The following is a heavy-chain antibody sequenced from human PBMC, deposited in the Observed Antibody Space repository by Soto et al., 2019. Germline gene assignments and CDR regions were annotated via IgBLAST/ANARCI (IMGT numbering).Heavy chain of an antibody. D-gene: IGHD3-3*01. Sequence: AHLVESGGGLVKPGGPLRLSCAASGFTFSTYTINWVRQAPGKGLEWVSSISSTGTYIYYADSVKGRFTISRDNAKNSLYLQMNSLRAEDTAVYYCAREASTFGVGSYYFDYWGLGTLVTVS. CDR3: AREASTFGVGSYYFDY. J-gene: IGHJ4*02. V-gene: IGHV3-21*01. CDR1: GFTFSTYT. CDR2: ISSTGTYI.